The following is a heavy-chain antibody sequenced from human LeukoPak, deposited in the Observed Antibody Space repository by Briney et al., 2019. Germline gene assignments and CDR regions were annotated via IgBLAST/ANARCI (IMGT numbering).Heavy chain of an antibody. D-gene: IGHD1-26*01. CDR3: ARDPGGSGSYGQPSFFDY. J-gene: IGHJ4*02. Sequence: SETLSLTCIVSGGSISSYYWSWIRQPPGKGLEWIGYIYYSGSTNYNPSLKSRVTISVDTSKNQFSLKLSSVTAADTAVYYCARDPGGSGSYGQPSFFDYWGQGTLVTVSS. V-gene: IGHV4-59*01. CDR1: GGSISSYY. CDR2: IYYSGST.